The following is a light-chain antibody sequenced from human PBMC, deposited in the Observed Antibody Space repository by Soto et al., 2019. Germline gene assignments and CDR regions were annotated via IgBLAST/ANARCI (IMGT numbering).Light chain of an antibody. CDR2: GAS. J-gene: IGKJ5*01. Sequence: EIVLTQSPGTLSLSPGERATLSCRASQSVGSSHLAWYQQKPGQAPRLLIYGASSRATGIPARFSGSGSGTDFTLTISRLDPEDFAVYYCQQYSNSPLTFGLGTRLEIK. CDR1: QSVGSSH. CDR3: QQYSNSPLT. V-gene: IGKV3-20*01.